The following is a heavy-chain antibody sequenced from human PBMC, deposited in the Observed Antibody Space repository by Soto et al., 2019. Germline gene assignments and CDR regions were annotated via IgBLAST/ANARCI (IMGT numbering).Heavy chain of an antibody. CDR1: GGSISSSSYY. J-gene: IGHJ6*02. CDR2: IYYSGST. CDR3: AIPNYDFWSGYYWNYYYYGMDV. V-gene: IGHV4-39*01. Sequence: PSETLSLTCTVSGGSISSSSYYWGWIRQPPGKGLEWIGSIYYSGSTYYNPSLKSRVTISVDTSKNQFSLKLSSVTAADTAVYYCAIPNYDFWSGYYWNYYYYGMDVWGQGTTVTVSS. D-gene: IGHD3-3*01.